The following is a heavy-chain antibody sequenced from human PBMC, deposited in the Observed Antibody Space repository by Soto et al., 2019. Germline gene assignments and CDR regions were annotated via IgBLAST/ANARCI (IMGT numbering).Heavy chain of an antibody. V-gene: IGHV4-34*01. J-gene: IGHJ3*02. CDR3: ARGKTGTYDAFDI. Sequence: SETLSLTCAVYGGSFNGYYWSWIRQPPGKGLEWIGEINRSGSTNYTPSLKSRVAISADTSKNQFSLKLSSVTAADTAVYYCARGKTGTYDAFDIWGQGTMVTVSS. CDR2: INRSGST. CDR1: GGSFNGYY. D-gene: IGHD1-7*01.